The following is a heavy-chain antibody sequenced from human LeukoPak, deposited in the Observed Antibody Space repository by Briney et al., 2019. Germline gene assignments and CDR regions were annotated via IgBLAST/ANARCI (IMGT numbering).Heavy chain of an antibody. CDR2: IDWDDDK. J-gene: IGHJ6*03. V-gene: IGHV2-70*11. Sequence: SGPALVKPTQTLTLTCTFSGFSLSTSGMCVSWIRQPPGKALEWLARIDWDDDKYYSTSLKTRLTISKDTSKNQVVLTMTNMDPVDTATYYCARTRIDYDILTGFYYYYMDVWGKGTTVTISS. CDR3: ARTRIDYDILTGFYYYYMDV. D-gene: IGHD3-9*01. CDR1: GFSLSTSGMC.